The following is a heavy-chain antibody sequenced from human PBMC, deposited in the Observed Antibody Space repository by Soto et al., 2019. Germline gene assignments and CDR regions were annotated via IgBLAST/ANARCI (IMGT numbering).Heavy chain of an antibody. CDR1: GFTFISYW. V-gene: IGHV3-74*01. CDR2: INSDGSST. CDR3: ERESLAGEGFDP. D-gene: IGHD3-10*01. Sequence: GSLRLSCAASGFTFISYWMHWVRQAPGKGLVWVSRINSDGSSTSYADSVKGRFTISRDNAKNTLYLQMNSLRAEDTAVYYCERESLAGEGFDPWGKGTLVTVSS. J-gene: IGHJ5*02.